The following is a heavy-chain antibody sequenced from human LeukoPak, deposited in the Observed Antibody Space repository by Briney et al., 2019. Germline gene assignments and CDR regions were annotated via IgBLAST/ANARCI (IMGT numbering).Heavy chain of an antibody. CDR2: INHSGST. J-gene: IGHJ6*03. D-gene: IGHD3-22*01. CDR3: AKGGKDSSGYYYTLTYYYYYMDV. V-gene: IGHV4-34*01. CDR1: GFTFSTFA. Sequence: AGGSLRLSCAASGFTFSTFAMIWIRQPPGKGLEWIGEINHSGSTNYNPSLKSRVTISVDTSKNQFSLKLSSVTAADTAVYYCAKGGKDSSGYYYTLTYYYYYMDVWGKGTTVTISS.